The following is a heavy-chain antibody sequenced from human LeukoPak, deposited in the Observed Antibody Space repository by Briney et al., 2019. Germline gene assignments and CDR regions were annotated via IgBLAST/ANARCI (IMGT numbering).Heavy chain of an antibody. CDR2: IYYGGST. D-gene: IGHD6-13*01. J-gene: IGHJ4*02. Sequence: SETLSLTCTVSGGSISSYYWSWIRQPPGKGLEWIGYIYYGGSTNYNPSLKSRVTISVDTSKNQSSLKLSSVTAADTAVYYCARHRYSSSEFDWGQGTLVTVSS. V-gene: IGHV4-59*08. CDR3: ARHRYSSSEFD. CDR1: GGSISSYY.